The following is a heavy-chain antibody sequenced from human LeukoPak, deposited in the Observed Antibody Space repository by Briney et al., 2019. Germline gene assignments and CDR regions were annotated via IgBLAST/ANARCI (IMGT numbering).Heavy chain of an antibody. D-gene: IGHD3-3*01. J-gene: IGHJ4*02. CDR3: ARGRITIFGVVIPHFDY. V-gene: IGHV4-59*01. CDR2: IHNNGNT. Sequence: PSETLSLTCTVSGGSISSYYWSWIRQPPGTGLEWIGSIHNNGNTDYNRSLKSRVTISVDTSKNQFSLKLSSVTAEDTAVYYCARGRITIFGVVIPHFDYWGQGTLVTVSS. CDR1: GGSISSYY.